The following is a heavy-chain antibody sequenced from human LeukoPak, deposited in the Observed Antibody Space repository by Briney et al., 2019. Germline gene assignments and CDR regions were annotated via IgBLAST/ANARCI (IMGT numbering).Heavy chain of an antibody. D-gene: IGHD5-24*01. Sequence: GESLKISCKDSGYRFTNYWIVWVRQMPGKGLEWMRSTYFGDSDTRYSPSFQGQVTFSADKSIGSAYLQWSSLKASDTAIYYCARRRDGYNYYFDYWGQGTLVTVSS. CDR1: GYRFTNYW. J-gene: IGHJ4*02. V-gene: IGHV5-51*01. CDR2: TYFGDSDT. CDR3: ARRRDGYNYYFDY.